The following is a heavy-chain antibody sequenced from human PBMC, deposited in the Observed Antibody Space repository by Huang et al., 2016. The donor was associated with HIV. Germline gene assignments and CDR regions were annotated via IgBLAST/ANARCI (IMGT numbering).Heavy chain of an antibody. V-gene: IGHV1-24*01. CDR1: GYILTELA. CDR3: ATHSGGDSYAPYY. CDR2: SDPEEGET. J-gene: IGHJ4*02. Sequence: QVQLVQSGAEVRKPGASVKVSCKVSGYILTELAMHWVRQSPGKGLEGMGCSDPEEGETMYAEKLQGRVTMTEDTSTDTAYLELSGLTSDDTAVYYCATHSGGDSYAPYYWGQGTLVTVSS. D-gene: IGHD2-21*02.